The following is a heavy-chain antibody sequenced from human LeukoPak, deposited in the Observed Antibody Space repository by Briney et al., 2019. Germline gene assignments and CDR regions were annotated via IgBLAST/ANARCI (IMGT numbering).Heavy chain of an antibody. J-gene: IGHJ4*02. CDR2: IIPIFGTA. CDR1: GGTFSSYA. CDR3: ARGGPGYSYGPFDY. D-gene: IGHD5-18*01. V-gene: IGHV1-69*05. Sequence: ASVKVSCKASGGTFSSYAISWVRQAPGQGLEWMGGIIPIFGTANYAQKFQGRVTITTDESTSTAYMELSSLRSEDTAVYYCARGGPGYSYGPFDYWGQGTLVTVSS.